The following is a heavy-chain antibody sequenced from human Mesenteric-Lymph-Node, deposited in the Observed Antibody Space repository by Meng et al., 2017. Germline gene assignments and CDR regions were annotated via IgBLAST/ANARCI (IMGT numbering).Heavy chain of an antibody. CDR3: GGGIFGVGGVDY. D-gene: IGHD3-3*01. Sequence: QVQLVESCAEGEKTGCAVEIVSRASGGNIISYANRWWGQHAGRRVDWMGGSIHIFGTANNAQKFQGRGTITADDSTSTAYMELRSMRTEDTAVYYCGGGIFGVGGVDYWGQGTLVTVSS. V-gene: IGHV1-69*01. CDR1: GGNIISYA. CDR2: SIHIFGTA. J-gene: IGHJ4*02.